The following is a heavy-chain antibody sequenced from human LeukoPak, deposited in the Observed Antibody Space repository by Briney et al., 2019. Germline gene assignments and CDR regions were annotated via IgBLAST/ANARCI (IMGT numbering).Heavy chain of an antibody. Sequence: ASVKVSCKLSGYTGIELSMHWVRQVPGKGLEWMGGFDPEDGETKYAQKFQGRVTMTEDTSTDTAYMELSRLTSEDTAVYYCATRTISGVVTYASLIWGRGTLVTVSS. CDR2: FDPEDGET. J-gene: IGHJ3*02. CDR3: ATRTISGVVTYASLI. V-gene: IGHV1-24*01. D-gene: IGHD3-3*01. CDR1: GYTGIELS.